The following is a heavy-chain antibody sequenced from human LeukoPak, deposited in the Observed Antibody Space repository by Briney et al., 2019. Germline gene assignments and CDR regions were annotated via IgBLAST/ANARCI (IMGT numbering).Heavy chain of an antibody. CDR3: ASVRGYSSGWYASGFDP. V-gene: IGHV4-4*02. CDR1: DGSISSSNW. CDR2: IYHSGST. Sequence: SGTLSLTCAVSDGSISSSNWWSWVRQPPGKGLEWIGEIYHSGSTNYNPSLKSRVTISLDTSKNQFSLKLSSVTAADTAVYYCASVRGYSSGWYASGFDPWGQGTLVTVSS. J-gene: IGHJ5*02. D-gene: IGHD6-19*01.